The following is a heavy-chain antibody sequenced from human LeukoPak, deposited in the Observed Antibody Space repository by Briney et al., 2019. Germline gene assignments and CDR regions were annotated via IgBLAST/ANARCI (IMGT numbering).Heavy chain of an antibody. CDR1: GFTFSSYS. CDR2: ISSSSSTI. V-gene: IGHV3-48*01. D-gene: IGHD1-7*01. Sequence: GGSLRLSCAASGFTFSSYSMNWVRQAPGKGLEWVSYISSSSSTIYYADSVKGRFTISRDNAKNSLYLQMNSLRAEDTAVYYCARDLWLELPDWGQGTLVTVSS. J-gene: IGHJ4*02. CDR3: ARDLWLELPD.